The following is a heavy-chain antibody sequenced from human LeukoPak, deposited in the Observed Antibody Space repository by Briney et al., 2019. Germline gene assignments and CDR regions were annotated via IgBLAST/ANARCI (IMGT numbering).Heavy chain of an antibody. Sequence: GESLKISCKSSGYSFTTYWIGWVRPMPGKGLEWMGIIHPDDSDTRYSPSFQGQVTISVDKSISTAYLQWSSLKASDTAMYYCARRLDGSYLFDYWGQGTLVTVSS. CDR1: GYSFTTYW. V-gene: IGHV5-51*01. CDR3: ARRLDGSYLFDY. D-gene: IGHD1-26*01. CDR2: IHPDDSDT. J-gene: IGHJ4*02.